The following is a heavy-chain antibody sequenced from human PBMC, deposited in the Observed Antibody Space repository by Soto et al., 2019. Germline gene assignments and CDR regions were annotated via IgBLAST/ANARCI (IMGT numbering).Heavy chain of an antibody. J-gene: IGHJ6*02. D-gene: IGHD3-3*01. CDR3: ATKDYDFWSGYYSDGMDV. Sequence: QVQLQESGPGLVKPSGTLSLTCAVSGGSISSSNWWSWVRQPPGKGLEWIGEIYHSGSTNYNPSLKRRVTISVDKAKNQFSLKLSSVTAADTAVYYCATKDYDFWSGYYSDGMDVWGQGTTVTVSS. CDR1: GGSISSSNW. V-gene: IGHV4-4*02. CDR2: IYHSGST.